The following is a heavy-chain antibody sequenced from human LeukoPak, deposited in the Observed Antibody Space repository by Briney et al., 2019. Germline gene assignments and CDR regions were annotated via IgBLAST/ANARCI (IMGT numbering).Heavy chain of an antibody. Sequence: HTGGSLRLSCTASGFTFSGYYMSWIRQAPGKGLEWVSAISGSGGSTHYADSVKGRFTISRDNSKNTLYLQMNSLRGEDTAVYYCAKESSGGAILPFDYWGQGTLVTVSS. D-gene: IGHD3-16*02. J-gene: IGHJ4*02. CDR2: ISGSGGST. CDR1: GFTFSGYY. CDR3: AKESSGGAILPFDY. V-gene: IGHV3-23*01.